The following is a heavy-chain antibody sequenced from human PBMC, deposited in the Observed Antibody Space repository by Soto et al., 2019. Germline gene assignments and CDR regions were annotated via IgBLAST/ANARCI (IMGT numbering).Heavy chain of an antibody. CDR1: GFTFSNYA. CDR3: ARDWTGDTCPCLDV. CDR2: FSGSGGST. Sequence: EVQLLESGGGLVQPGGSLRLSCAAAGFTFSNYALTWVRQSPGKGLEWVSTFSGSGGSTYYADSVRGRFTISRDNSKNTPFLQMNSPRVEGTAIYYCARDWTGDTCPCLDVWGQGTTVSVSS. D-gene: IGHD3-3*01. J-gene: IGHJ6*02. V-gene: IGHV3-23*01.